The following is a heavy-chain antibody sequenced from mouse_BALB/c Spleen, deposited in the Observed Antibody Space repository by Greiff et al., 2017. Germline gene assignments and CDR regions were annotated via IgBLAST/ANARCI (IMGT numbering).Heavy chain of an antibody. V-gene: IGHV5-12-2*01. J-gene: IGHJ3*01. CDR1: GFTFSSYT. D-gene: IGHD2-2*01. Sequence: EVQGVESGGGLVQPGGSLKLSCAASGFTFSSYTMSWVRQTPEKRLEWVAYISNGGGSTYYPDTVKGRFTISRDNAKNTLYLQMSSLKSEDTAMYYCARQDGYVRGAWFAYWGQGTLVTVSA. CDR3: ARQDGYVRGAWFAY. CDR2: ISNGGGST.